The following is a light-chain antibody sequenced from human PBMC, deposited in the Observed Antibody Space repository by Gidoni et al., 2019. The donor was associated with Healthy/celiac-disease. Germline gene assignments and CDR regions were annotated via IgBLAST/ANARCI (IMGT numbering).Light chain of an antibody. J-gene: IGKJ3*01. CDR3: QQSYSTPFT. Sequence: DIQMTQSPSSLSASVGDRVTITCRASQSISSYLNWYQQKPGKAPKLLIYAASSWQSGVPSRFSGSGSGTDFTLTISSLQPEDFATYYCQQSYSTPFTFGPXTKVDIK. CDR2: AAS. CDR1: QSISSY. V-gene: IGKV1-39*01.